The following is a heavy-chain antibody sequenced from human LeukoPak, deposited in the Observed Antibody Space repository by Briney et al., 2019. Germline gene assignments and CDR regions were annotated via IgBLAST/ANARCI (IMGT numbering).Heavy chain of an antibody. CDR3: ARMYSSNWSWGDAFDI. V-gene: IGHV4-59*08. D-gene: IGHD6-13*01. CDR2: IYYSGGT. CDR1: GGSISSYY. J-gene: IGHJ3*02. Sequence: SETLSLTCTVSGGSISSYYWSWIRQPPGKGLEWIGYIYYSGGTNYNPSLKSRVTISVDTSKNQFSLKLSSVTAADTAVYYCARMYSSNWSWGDAFDIWGQGTMVTVSS.